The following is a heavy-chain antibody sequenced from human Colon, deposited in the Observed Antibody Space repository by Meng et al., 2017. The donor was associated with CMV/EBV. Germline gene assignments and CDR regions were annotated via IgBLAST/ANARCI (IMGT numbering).Heavy chain of an antibody. D-gene: IGHD2-2*01. CDR1: GDSFNAYY. V-gene: IGHV4-59*01. J-gene: IGHJ4*02. CDR2: VFHSGT. Sequence: SETLSLTCTVSGDSFNAYYWSWIRQSPGKGLEWIGYVFHSGTNYNPSLKSRVTMSADAFRNQFSLRLNSVTAADTAVYYCARGQGYCTSANCLKYYFDFWGQGALVTVSS. CDR3: ARGQGYCTSANCLKYYFDF.